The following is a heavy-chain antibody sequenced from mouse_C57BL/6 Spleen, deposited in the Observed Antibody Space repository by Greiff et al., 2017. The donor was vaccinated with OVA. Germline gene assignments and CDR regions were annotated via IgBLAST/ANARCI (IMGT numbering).Heavy chain of an antibody. CDR1: GYAFSSSW. J-gene: IGHJ4*01. V-gene: IGHV1-82*01. CDR3: ARIITTVVATDYYAMDY. CDR2: IYPGDRDT. D-gene: IGHD1-1*01. Sequence: VQLQQSGPELVKPGASVKISCKASGYAFSSSWMNWVKQRPGKGLEWIGRIYPGDRDTNYNGKFKGKATLTADKSSSTAYMQLSSLTSEDSAVYFCARIITTVVATDYYAMDYWGQGTSVTVSS.